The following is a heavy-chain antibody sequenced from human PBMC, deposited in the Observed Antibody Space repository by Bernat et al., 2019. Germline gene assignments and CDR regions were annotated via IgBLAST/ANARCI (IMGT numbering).Heavy chain of an antibody. D-gene: IGHD2-8*01. CDR3: TTQQTPLECNGENCYDS. CDR2: IKSKADGGTT. J-gene: IGHJ4*02. CDR1: GFTFIDAW. Sequence: EVQLLESGGGLVKPGGSLRLSCAASGFTFIDAWMNWVRQAPGKGLEFIGRIKSKADGGTTDYAATVKGRFTISRDDTQNMVYPQMNDLKTDDTALYYCTTQQTPLECNGENCYDSWGQGALVTVSS. V-gene: IGHV3-15*01.